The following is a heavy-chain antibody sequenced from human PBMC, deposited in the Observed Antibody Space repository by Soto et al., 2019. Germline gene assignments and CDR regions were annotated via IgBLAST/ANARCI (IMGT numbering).Heavy chain of an antibody. J-gene: IGHJ4*02. CDR3: ARRMAFTTGWYFDY. D-gene: IGHD6-19*01. CDR2: LSASGSNT. V-gene: IGHV3-23*01. Sequence: GSLGLSCAASGLTFWIHAMTWVRKEPGKGLEWVSGLSASGSNTYYADSVKGRFTISRDNSKNILYLQMNSLRAEDTALYYCARRMAFTTGWYFDYWGQGTLVTVSS. CDR1: GLTFWIHA.